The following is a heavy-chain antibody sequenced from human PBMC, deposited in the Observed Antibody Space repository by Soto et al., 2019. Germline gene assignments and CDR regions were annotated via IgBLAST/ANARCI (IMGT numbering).Heavy chain of an antibody. V-gene: IGHV3-23*01. D-gene: IGHD3-10*01. CDR3: AKGGDYGSGLFDP. CDR1: GFTFSSYA. CDR2: ISGSGGST. Sequence: EVQLLESGGSWVQPGGSLRLSCAASGFTFSSYAMSWVRQAPGKGLEWVSAISGSGGSTYYADSVKGRFTISRDNSKNTLYLQMNSLRAEDTAVYYCAKGGDYGSGLFDPWGQGTLVTVSS. J-gene: IGHJ5*02.